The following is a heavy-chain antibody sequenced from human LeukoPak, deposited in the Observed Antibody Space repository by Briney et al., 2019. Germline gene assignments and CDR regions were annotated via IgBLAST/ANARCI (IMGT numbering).Heavy chain of an antibody. J-gene: IGHJ4*02. CDR2: IKQDGSEK. D-gene: IGHD3-10*01. V-gene: IGHV3-7*01. CDR1: GFTFSNYG. CDR3: ARGRKGPTVIRGDGNFFDY. Sequence: GGSLRLSCAASGFTFSNYGMHWVRQAPGKGLEWVANIKQDGSEKYYVDSVKGRFTISRDNAKNSLYLQMNSLRAEDTAVYYCARGRKGPTVIRGDGNFFDYLGQGTQVTVSS.